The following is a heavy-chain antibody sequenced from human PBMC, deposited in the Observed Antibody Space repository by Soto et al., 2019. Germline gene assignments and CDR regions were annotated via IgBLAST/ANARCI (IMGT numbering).Heavy chain of an antibody. CDR2: ISSSSSYI. V-gene: IGHV3-21*01. D-gene: IGHD3-22*01. CDR3: ARGTYYYDSRAYYAY. Sequence: PGGSLRLSCAASGFTFSSYSMNWVRQAPGKGLEWVSSISSSSSYIYYADSVKGRFTISRDNAKNSLYLQMNSLRAEDTAVYYCARGTYYYDSRAYYAYWGQGSLVTVSS. J-gene: IGHJ4*02. CDR1: GFTFSSYS.